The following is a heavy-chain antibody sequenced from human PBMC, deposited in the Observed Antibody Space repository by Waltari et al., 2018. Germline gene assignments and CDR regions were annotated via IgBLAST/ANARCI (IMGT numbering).Heavy chain of an antibody. D-gene: IGHD3-10*01. V-gene: IGHV3-21*01. Sequence: EVQLVESGGGLVKPGGSLRLSCPASGFTFSSYSMNWVRQAPGKGLEWVSSISSSSSYIYYADSVKGRFTISRDNAKNSLYLQMNSLRAEDTAVYYCARDSVVRGVVGYWGQGTLVTVSS. J-gene: IGHJ4*02. CDR3: ARDSVVRGVVGY. CDR1: GFTFSSYS. CDR2: ISSSSSYI.